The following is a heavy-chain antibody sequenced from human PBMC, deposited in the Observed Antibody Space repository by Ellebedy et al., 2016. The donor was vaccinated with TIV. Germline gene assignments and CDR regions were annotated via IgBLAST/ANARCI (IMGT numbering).Heavy chain of an antibody. CDR2: FDPEDGET. J-gene: IGHJ2*01. CDR1: GYTLTELS. V-gene: IGHV1-24*01. Sequence: AASVKVSCKVSGYTLTELSMHWVRQAPGKGLEWMGGFDPEDGETIYAQKFQERVTITRDMSTSTAYMELSSLRSEDTAVYYCAADSVVGPSASWYFDLWGRGTLVTVSS. CDR3: AADSVVGPSASWYFDL. D-gene: IGHD2-15*01.